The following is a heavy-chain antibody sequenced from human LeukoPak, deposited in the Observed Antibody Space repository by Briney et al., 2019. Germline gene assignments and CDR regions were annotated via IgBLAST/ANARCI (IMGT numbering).Heavy chain of an antibody. Sequence: PGGSLRLSCAASGSTFSSFSTYDFNWVRQAPGKGLEWVSYISSSGATIYYADSVKGRFTVSRDNAANSLYLQMSSLRAEDTAIYYCARDLVSGAYTFDIWGQGTVVTVSS. J-gene: IGHJ3*02. CDR2: ISSSGATI. CDR3: ARDLVSGAYTFDI. V-gene: IGHV3-48*03. D-gene: IGHD3-16*01. CDR1: GSTFSS.